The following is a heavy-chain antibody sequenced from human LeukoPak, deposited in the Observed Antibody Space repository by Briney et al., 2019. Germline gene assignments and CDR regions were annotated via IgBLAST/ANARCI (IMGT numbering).Heavy chain of an antibody. CDR3: ARQTYGSGSDHRVSWFDP. V-gene: IGHV4-59*08. D-gene: IGHD3-10*01. CDR2: VYSTGGA. J-gene: IGHJ5*02. Sequence: PSETLSLTCTVSGGSFTYKYWAWIRQPPGKGLEWIGYVYSTGGAKYNPSLKSRLTISVDASSNQFSLKLTSVTAADTAFYYCARQTYGSGSDHRVSWFDPRGQGTLVTVSS. CDR1: GGSFTYKY.